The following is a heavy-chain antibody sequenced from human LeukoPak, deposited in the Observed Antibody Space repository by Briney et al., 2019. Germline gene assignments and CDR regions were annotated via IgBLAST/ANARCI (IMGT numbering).Heavy chain of an antibody. D-gene: IGHD3-22*01. CDR3: ASQYYYDSSALL. Sequence: PSETLSLTCTVSGGSISSGSYYRSWIRQPAGEGLEWIGRIYTSGSTNYNTSLKSRVTISVDTSKNHFSLKLSSVTAADTAVYYCASQYYYDSSALLWGQGTLVIVSS. CDR1: GGSISSGSYY. CDR2: IYTSGST. V-gene: IGHV4-61*02. J-gene: IGHJ4*02.